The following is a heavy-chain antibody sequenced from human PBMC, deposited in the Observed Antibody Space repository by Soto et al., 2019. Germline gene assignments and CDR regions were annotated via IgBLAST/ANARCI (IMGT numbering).Heavy chain of an antibody. V-gene: IGHV4-34*01. J-gene: IGHJ4*02. CDR1: GGSFSGYY. Sequence: QVQLQQWGAGLLKPSETLSLTCAVYGGSFSGYYWSWIRQPPGKRLEWIGEINHSGSTNYNPSLKSRVTISVDTSKNQFSLKLSSVTAADTAVYYCASSGAAAGTWIYYWGQGTLVTVSS. CDR2: INHSGST. D-gene: IGHD6-13*01. CDR3: ASSGAAAGTWIYY.